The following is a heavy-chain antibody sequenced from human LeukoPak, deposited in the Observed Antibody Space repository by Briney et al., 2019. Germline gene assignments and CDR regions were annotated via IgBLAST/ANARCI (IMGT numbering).Heavy chain of an antibody. CDR3: ASQGSSSSWYVWFDP. V-gene: IGHV5-10-1*01. D-gene: IGHD6-13*01. Sequence: GESLKISCKGSGYSFTSYWISWVRQMPGKGLEWMGRIDPRDSYTNYSPSFQGHVTISADKSISTAYLQWSSLKASDTAMYYCASQGSSSSWYVWFDPWGQGTLVTVSS. CDR1: GYSFTSYW. J-gene: IGHJ5*02. CDR2: IDPRDSYT.